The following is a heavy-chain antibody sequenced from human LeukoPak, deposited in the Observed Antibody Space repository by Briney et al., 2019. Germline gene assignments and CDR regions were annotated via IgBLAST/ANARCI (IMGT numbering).Heavy chain of an antibody. CDR1: GFTFSNAW. J-gene: IGHJ4*02. CDR3: TTDTAHYYGSGSTKIFDY. D-gene: IGHD3-10*01. Sequence: GGSLRLSCAASGFTFSNAWMSWVRQAPGKGLEWVGRIKSKTDGGTTDYAAPVKGRFTISRDDSKNTLYLQMNSLKTEDTAVHYCTTDTAHYYGSGSTKIFDYWGQGTLVTVSS. V-gene: IGHV3-15*01. CDR2: IKSKTDGGTT.